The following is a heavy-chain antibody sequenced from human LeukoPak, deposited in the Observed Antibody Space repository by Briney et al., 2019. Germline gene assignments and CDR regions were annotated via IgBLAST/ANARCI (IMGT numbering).Heavy chain of an antibody. CDR2: ISAYNGDT. V-gene: IGHV1-18*01. CDR1: DYTFSTYR. CDR3: ASLSPDTAMVTFPYAYDI. J-gene: IGHJ3*02. D-gene: IGHD5-18*01. Sequence: ASVKVSCKASDYTFSTYRITWVRQAPGQGLEWMGWISAYNGDTNYAQKLQGRVTMTTDTSTNTAYMELRSLRSDDTAVYYCASLSPDTAMVTFPYAYDIWGQGTMVTVSS.